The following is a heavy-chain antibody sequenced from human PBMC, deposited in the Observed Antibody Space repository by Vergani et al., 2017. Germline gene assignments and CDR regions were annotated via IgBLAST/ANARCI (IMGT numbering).Heavy chain of an antibody. CDR3: ARDERNIVVVPAAISYYYYYYYMDV. Sequence: QVQLVQSGAEVKKPGASVKVSCKASGYTFTSYDINWVRQATGQGLEWMGWMNPNSGNTGYAQKFQGRVTMTRNTSISTAYMELSSLRAEDTALYYCARDERNIVVVPAAISYYYYYYYMDVWGKGTTVTVSS. J-gene: IGHJ6*03. V-gene: IGHV1-8*01. D-gene: IGHD2-2*02. CDR2: MNPNSGNT. CDR1: GYTFTSYD.